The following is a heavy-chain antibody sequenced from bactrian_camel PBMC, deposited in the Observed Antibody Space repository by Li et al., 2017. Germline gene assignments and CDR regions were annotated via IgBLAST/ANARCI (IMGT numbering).Heavy chain of an antibody. CDR1: GFSFASYW. D-gene: IGHD7*01. Sequence: VQLVESGGGLVQPGGSLRLACAGSGFSFASYWMYWVRQAPGKGLEWVSLITSGGGSIYYADSVKGRFTISRDNAKNTLYLQLNSLKAEDTAMYYCAPEVVTGAYDYWGQGTQVTVS. CDR2: ITSGGGSI. J-gene: IGHJ4*01. V-gene: IGHV3S1*01. CDR3: APEVVTGAYDY.